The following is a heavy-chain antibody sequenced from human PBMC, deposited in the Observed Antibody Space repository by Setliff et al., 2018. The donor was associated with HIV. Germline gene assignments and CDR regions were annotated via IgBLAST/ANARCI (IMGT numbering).Heavy chain of an antibody. Sequence: SVKVSCKASGGSFTSYTFSWVRQAPGQGLEWMGRIIPIVTIANYAQKFQGRVTITADKSTSTAYMELSSLRSEDTAVYYCARDVIWNYVDYFDYWGQGTLVTVSS. V-gene: IGHV1-69*04. CDR2: IIPIVTIA. CDR3: ARDVIWNYVDYFDY. D-gene: IGHD1-7*01. CDR1: GGSFTSYT. J-gene: IGHJ4*02.